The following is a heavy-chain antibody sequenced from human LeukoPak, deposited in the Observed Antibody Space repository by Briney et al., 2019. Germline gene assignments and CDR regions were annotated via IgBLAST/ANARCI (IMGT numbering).Heavy chain of an antibody. V-gene: IGHV3-15*01. J-gene: IGHJ4*02. CDR2: IKAKTDGGTI. D-gene: IGHD6-13*01. Sequence: GGSLRLSCAASGFTFNDAYMSWVRQAPGKGLEWVGRIKAKTDGGTIDCAAPVKGKFTISRDDSKNTLYLQMNSLKIEDTAVYYCTTDAGYTSRWYNYWGQGTLVTVSS. CDR3: TTDAGYTSRWYNY. CDR1: GFTFNDAY.